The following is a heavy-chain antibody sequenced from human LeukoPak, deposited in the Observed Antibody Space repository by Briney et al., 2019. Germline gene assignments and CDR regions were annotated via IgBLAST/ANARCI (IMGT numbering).Heavy chain of an antibody. V-gene: IGHV3-23*01. CDR1: GFTFSSYA. CDR3: AKDHQLVP. D-gene: IGHD6-13*01. CDR2: ISGSGSPT. J-gene: IGHJ5*02. Sequence: GGSLRLSCTASGFTFSSYAMSWVRQAPGKGLEWVSAISGSGSPTYYADSVKGRFTISRDNSKNTLYLQMNSLRVEDTGVYYCAKDHQLVPWGQGTLVTVSS.